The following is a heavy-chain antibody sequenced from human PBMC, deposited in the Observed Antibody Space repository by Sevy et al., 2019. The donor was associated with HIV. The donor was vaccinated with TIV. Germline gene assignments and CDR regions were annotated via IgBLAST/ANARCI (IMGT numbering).Heavy chain of an antibody. CDR3: AKDPGKIAAAGMFDY. V-gene: IGHV3-9*01. J-gene: IGHJ4*02. D-gene: IGHD6-13*01. Sequence: GGSLRLSCAASGFTFDDYAMHWVRQAPGKGLEWVSGISWNSGSIGYADSVKGRFTISRDNAKNSLYLQMNSLRAEDTALYYCAKDPGKIAAAGMFDYWCQGTLVTVSS. CDR1: GFTFDDYA. CDR2: ISWNSGSI.